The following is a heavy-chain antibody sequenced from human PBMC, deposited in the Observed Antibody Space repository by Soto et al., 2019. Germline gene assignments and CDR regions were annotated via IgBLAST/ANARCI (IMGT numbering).Heavy chain of an antibody. CDR3: ARILVGANRAFDY. CDR2: INTDGST. Sequence: EVQLVESGGGLVQPGGSLRLSCAASGFTFRTSWMHWVRQAPGKGLVWVSRINTDGSTTYADSVKGRFTISKDNGKNTLYLQMDSLRAEDTAVYYCARILVGANRAFDYWGQGTLVTVSS. D-gene: IGHD1-26*01. J-gene: IGHJ4*02. V-gene: IGHV3-74*01. CDR1: GFTFRTSW.